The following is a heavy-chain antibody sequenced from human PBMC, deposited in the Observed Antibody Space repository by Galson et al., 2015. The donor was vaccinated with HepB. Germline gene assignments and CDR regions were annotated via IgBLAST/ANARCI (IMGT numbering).Heavy chain of an antibody. J-gene: IGHJ3*01. CDR1: GYTFSSYG. D-gene: IGHD2-2*01. Sequence: VKVSCKASGYTFSSYGIIWVRQAPGQGLEWMGWINVYNGNTNFAQKVQGRVTMTTDTSTSTAYMELGSLRSDDTAVYYCASRFCSRTNCDGEDAFDVWGQGTMVTVSS. CDR2: INVYNGNT. CDR3: ASRFCSRTNCDGEDAFDV. V-gene: IGHV1-18*01.